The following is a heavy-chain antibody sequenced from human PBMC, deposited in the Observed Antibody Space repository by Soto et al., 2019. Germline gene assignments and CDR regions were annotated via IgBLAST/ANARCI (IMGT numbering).Heavy chain of an antibody. Sequence: QVQLVQSGAEVKKPGSSVTVSCKASGGTFSSYAISWVRQAPGQGLEWMGGIIPIFGTANYAQKFQGRVTITADESTNTAYMELSSLRSEDTDVYYCARDYAITMPRAFAIWGKGTMVTVSS. V-gene: IGHV1-69*01. CDR2: IIPIFGTA. CDR3: ARDYAITMPRAFAI. J-gene: IGHJ3*02. CDR1: GGTFSSYA. D-gene: IGHD3-10*01.